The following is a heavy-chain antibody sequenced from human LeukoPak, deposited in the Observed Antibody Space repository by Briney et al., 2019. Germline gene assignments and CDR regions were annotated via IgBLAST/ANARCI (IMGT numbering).Heavy chain of an antibody. J-gene: IGHJ2*01. CDR3: AKDGPYYYGSGRTSHWYFDL. CDR1: GFTFSSYG. D-gene: IGHD3-10*01. Sequence: PGGSLRLSCAASGFTFSSYGMYWVRQAPGKGLEWVSFIRYDGSNKYYADSVKGRFTISRDNSKNTLYLQMNSLRAEDTAVYYCAKDGPYYYGSGRTSHWYFDLWGRGTLVTVSS. CDR2: IRYDGSNK. V-gene: IGHV3-30*02.